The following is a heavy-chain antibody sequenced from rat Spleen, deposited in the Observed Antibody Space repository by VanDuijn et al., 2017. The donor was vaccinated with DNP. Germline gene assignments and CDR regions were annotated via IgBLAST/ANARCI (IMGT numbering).Heavy chain of an antibody. CDR3: VRHNYNFDY. Sequence: EVQLVESGGGVVQPGKSLKLSCAASGFTFSDSAMAWVRQSPKMGLEWVATIIYDGSHAFYRDSVQGRFIISRDNAKATLNLQMDSLRSEDTATYYCVRHNYNFDYWGQGVMVTVSS. CDR2: IIYDGSHA. CDR1: GFTFSDSA. J-gene: IGHJ2*01. V-gene: IGHV5-17*01. D-gene: IGHD1-10*01.